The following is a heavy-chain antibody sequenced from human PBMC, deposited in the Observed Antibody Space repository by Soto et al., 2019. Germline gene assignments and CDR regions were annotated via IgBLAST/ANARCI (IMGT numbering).Heavy chain of an antibody. V-gene: IGHV3-30*18. CDR2: ISYDGSNK. CDR3: AKDWWQQLVGPFDY. CDR1: GFTFSSYG. D-gene: IGHD6-13*01. Sequence: QVQLVESGGGVVQPGRSLRLSCAASGFTFSSYGMHWVRRAPGKGLEWVAVISYDGSNKYYADSVKGRFTISRDNSKNTLYLQMNSLRAEDTAVYYCAKDWWQQLVGPFDYWGQGTLVTVSS. J-gene: IGHJ4*02.